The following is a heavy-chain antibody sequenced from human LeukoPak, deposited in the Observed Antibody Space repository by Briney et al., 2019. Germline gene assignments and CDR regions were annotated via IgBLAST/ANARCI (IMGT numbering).Heavy chain of an antibody. CDR2: INHSGST. V-gene: IGHV4-34*01. Sequence: KPSETLSLTCAVYGGSFSGYYWSWIRQPPGKGLEWIGEINHSGSTNYNPSLKSRVTISVDTSKNQFSLKLSSVTAADTAVYYCASRTTVTTALDYWGQGTLVTVSS. CDR1: GGSFSGYY. D-gene: IGHD4-17*01. J-gene: IGHJ4*02. CDR3: ASRTTVTTALDY.